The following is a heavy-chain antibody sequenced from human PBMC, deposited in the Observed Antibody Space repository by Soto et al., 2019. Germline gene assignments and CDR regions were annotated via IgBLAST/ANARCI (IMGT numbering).Heavy chain of an antibody. J-gene: IGHJ3*02. Sequence: GGSLRLSCVASGITFSGSIICWVRQASGKGLEWVGRITSKAHSYATAYAASVKGRFTISRDDSKNTAYLQMNSLRTGDTAVYYCTTRPTYYYDTSHEAIEIKGQRTTFT. CDR2: ITSKAHSYAT. D-gene: IGHD3-22*01. CDR1: GITFSGSI. CDR3: TTRPTYYYDTSHEAIEI. V-gene: IGHV3-73*01.